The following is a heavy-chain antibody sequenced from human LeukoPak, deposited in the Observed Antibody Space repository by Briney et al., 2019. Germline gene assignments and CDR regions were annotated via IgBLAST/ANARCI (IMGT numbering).Heavy chain of an antibody. CDR2: IYSGGST. CDR1: GFTVSSNY. Sequence: PGGSLRLSCAVSGFTVSSNYMSWVRQAPGKGLEWVSVIYSGGSTYYADSVKGRFTISRDNSKNTLYLQMNSLRAEDTAVYYCAREGHGSGSYWDYWGQGTLVTVSS. CDR3: AREGHGSGSYWDY. D-gene: IGHD3-10*01. J-gene: IGHJ4*02. V-gene: IGHV3-53*01.